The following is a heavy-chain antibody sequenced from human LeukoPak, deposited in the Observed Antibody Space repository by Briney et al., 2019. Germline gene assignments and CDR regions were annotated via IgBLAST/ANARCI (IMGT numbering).Heavy chain of an antibody. CDR2: IWYDGSNK. J-gene: IGHJ3*02. D-gene: IGHD3-22*01. CDR1: GFTFSSYG. Sequence: GGSLRLSCAASGFTFSSYGMRWVRQAPGKGVEWGADIWYDGSNKYYADSVNGRFTISRDNSKNTLYLQMNSLRAEDTAVYYCARGGNDITMIVVDQEADYAFDIWGQGTMVTVSS. V-gene: IGHV3-33*01. CDR3: ARGGNDITMIVVDQEADYAFDI.